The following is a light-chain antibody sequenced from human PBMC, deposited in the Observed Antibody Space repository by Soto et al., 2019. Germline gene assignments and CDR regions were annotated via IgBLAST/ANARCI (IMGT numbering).Light chain of an antibody. CDR2: GAS. V-gene: IGKV1-12*01. Sequence: DIQMTQSPSSVSASVGDRVTITCRASQGLGVWLGWYQQKPGKAPQLLIFGASGLQTGVPARFSGSRSGTDFTLTTSSLQPEDFATYYCQQAYSFPLTFGGGTKVEIK. CDR1: QGLGVW. CDR3: QQAYSFPLT. J-gene: IGKJ4*01.